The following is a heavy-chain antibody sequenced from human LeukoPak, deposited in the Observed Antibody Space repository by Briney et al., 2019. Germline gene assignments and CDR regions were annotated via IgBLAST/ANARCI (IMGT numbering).Heavy chain of an antibody. CDR2: IYYSGST. J-gene: IGHJ2*01. CDR3: ARSQLRYFDWLLPYWYFDL. CDR1: GGSISSYY. Sequence: PSDTLSLTCTVSGGSISSYYWSWIRQPPGKGLEWIGYIYYSGSTNYNPSLKSRVTISVDTSKNQFSLKLSSVTAADTAVYYCARSQLRYFDWLLPYWYFDLWGRGTLVTVSS. D-gene: IGHD3-9*01. V-gene: IGHV4-59*07.